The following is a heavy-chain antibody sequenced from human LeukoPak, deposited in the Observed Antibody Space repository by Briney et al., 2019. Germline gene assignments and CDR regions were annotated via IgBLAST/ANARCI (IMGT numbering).Heavy chain of an antibody. D-gene: IGHD6-13*01. V-gene: IGHV4-34*01. CDR2: LNHSGST. J-gene: IGHJ6*03. Sequence: TSETLSLTCAVYGGSFSGYYWSWIRQPPGKGLEWIGELNHSGSTNYNPSLKSRVTISVDTSKNQFSLKLSSVTAADTAVYYCARASPGYSRYMDVWGKGTTVTVSS. CDR3: ARASPGYSRYMDV. CDR1: GGSFSGYY.